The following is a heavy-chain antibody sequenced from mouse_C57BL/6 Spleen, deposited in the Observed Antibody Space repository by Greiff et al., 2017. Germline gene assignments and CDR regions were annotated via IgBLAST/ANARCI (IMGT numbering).Heavy chain of an antibody. D-gene: IGHD2-1*01. CDR1: GYAFSSYW. V-gene: IGHV1-80*01. J-gene: IGHJ4*01. CDR3: ARRGVYYGNYEDAMDY. Sequence: QVQLQQSGAELVKPGASVKISCKASGYAFSSYWMNWVKQRPGQGLEWIGQIYPGDGDTNYNGKFKGKATLTADKSSSTAYMQLSSLTSEDSAVYFCARRGVYYGNYEDAMDYWGQGTSVTVSS. CDR2: IYPGDGDT.